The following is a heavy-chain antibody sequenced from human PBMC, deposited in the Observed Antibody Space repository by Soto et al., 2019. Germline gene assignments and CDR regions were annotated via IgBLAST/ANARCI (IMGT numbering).Heavy chain of an antibody. CDR1: GFTFETYW. V-gene: IGHV3-7*01. J-gene: IGHJ4*02. D-gene: IGHD4-17*01. CDR2: IKYDGSDK. CDR3: VTVVEYGDYPAPRGGEICRY. Sequence: GGSLRLSCVASGFTFETYWMSWVRQAPGKGLEWVANIKYDGSDKYYLDSVKGRFTISRENAKNSLYLQMSSLRAEDTGVYYCVTVVEYGDYPAPRGGEICRYWGQGTQVTVSS.